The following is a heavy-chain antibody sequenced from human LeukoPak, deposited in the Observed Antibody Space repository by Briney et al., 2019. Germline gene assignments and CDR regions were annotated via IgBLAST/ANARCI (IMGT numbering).Heavy chain of an antibody. CDR3: AKDDGGSPPDAFDI. CDR2: ISYSGGST. J-gene: IGHJ3*02. D-gene: IGHD3-10*01. V-gene: IGHV3-23*01. CDR1: GFTFSSYA. Sequence: GGSLRLSCEASGFTFSSYAMSWVRQAPGKGLEWVSTISYSGGSTYYADSVKGRFAISRDSSKNTLYLQMNGLRGEDTAVYYCAKDDGGSPPDAFDIWGQGTLVTVSS.